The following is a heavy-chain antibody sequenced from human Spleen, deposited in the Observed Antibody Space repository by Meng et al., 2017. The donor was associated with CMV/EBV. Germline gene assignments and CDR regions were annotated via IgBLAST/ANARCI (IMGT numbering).Heavy chain of an antibody. CDR1: VTFSDHY. CDR2: SGSKVDSYIT. V-gene: IGHV3-72*01. Sequence: VTFSDHYIEWVSQGAGKGLGWIGRSGSKVDSYITEYDASVKDRFTLSREDSKNSLYLQMGSLQTEDTAVYYCVKGYSGVDIYAFDVWGPGTMVTVSS. J-gene: IGHJ3*01. CDR3: VKGYSGVDIYAFDV. D-gene: IGHD5-12*01.